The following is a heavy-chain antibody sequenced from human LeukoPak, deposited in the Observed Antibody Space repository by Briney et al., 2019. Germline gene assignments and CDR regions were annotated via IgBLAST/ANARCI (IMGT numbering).Heavy chain of an antibody. D-gene: IGHD4-17*01. CDR3: ARSYGASDY. CDR1: GFTFSNYG. V-gene: IGHV3-30*02. Sequence: GGSLRLSCAASGFTFSNYGMHWVRQAPGKGLEWVAFIRFDGSNKYYADSVKGRFTISRDSAKNSLYLQMNNLRADDAAVYFCARSYGASDYWGQGTLVTVSS. CDR2: IRFDGSNK. J-gene: IGHJ4*02.